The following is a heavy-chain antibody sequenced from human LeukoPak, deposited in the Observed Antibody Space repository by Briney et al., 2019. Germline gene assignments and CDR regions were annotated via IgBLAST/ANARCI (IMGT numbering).Heavy chain of an antibody. V-gene: IGHV3-9*01. J-gene: IGHJ4*02. Sequence: GGSLRLSCAASGFTFDDYAMHWVRQAPGKGLEWVSGISWNSGSIGYADSVKGRFTISRDNAKNSLYLQMNSLRAEDTALYYCAKDIGDYWGQGTLVTGSS. CDR2: ISWNSGSI. CDR1: GFTFDDYA. CDR3: AKDIGDY.